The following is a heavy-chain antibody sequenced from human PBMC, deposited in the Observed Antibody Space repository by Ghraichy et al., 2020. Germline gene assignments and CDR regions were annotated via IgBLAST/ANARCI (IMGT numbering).Heavy chain of an antibody. V-gene: IGHV4-30-4*01. Sequence: SQTLSLTCTVSGGSISSSDSYWNWIRQPPGKGLEWIGYIYYTGNTYYNPSLKSRLSISLDTSKNQFSLKLTSVTAADTAVYYCARGGEYDFWSGYYFDYWGLGTLVTVSS. CDR3: ARGGEYDFWSGYYFDY. J-gene: IGHJ4*02. CDR2: IYYTGNT. D-gene: IGHD3-3*01. CDR1: GGSISSSDSY.